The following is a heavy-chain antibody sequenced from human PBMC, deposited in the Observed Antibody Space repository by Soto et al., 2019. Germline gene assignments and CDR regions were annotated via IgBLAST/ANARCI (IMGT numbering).Heavy chain of an antibody. CDR2: MNPNSGNT. CDR1: GYTFTSYD. J-gene: IGHJ6*04. Sequence: ASVKVSCKASGYTFTSYDINWVRQATGQGLEWMGWMNPNSGNTGYAQKFQGRVTMTRNTSISTAYMELSSLRSEDTAVYYCARNRPDYDFWSGYYRMDVWGKGTTVTVSS. V-gene: IGHV1-8*01. CDR3: ARNRPDYDFWSGYYRMDV. D-gene: IGHD3-3*01.